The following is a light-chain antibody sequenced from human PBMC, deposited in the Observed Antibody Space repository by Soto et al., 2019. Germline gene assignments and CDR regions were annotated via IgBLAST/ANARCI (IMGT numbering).Light chain of an antibody. Sequence: ELVLTQSPGTLSLSPGERVALSCRASQSVRGSYLAWYQQKPGQAPRLLIYEASRRAPGIPDRFSGSGSGTDFILTISRLEPEDLALYFCQQYGSSPLTFGQGTRLQIQ. V-gene: IGKV3-20*01. CDR2: EAS. J-gene: IGKJ5*01. CDR3: QQYGSSPLT. CDR1: QSVRGSY.